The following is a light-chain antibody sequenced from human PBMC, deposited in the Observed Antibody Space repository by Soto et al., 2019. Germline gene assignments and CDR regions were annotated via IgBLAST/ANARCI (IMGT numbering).Light chain of an antibody. CDR3: QVWDSSSDHPNV. CDR1: NIGSKS. CDR2: DDS. J-gene: IGLJ1*01. V-gene: IGLV3-21*02. Sequence: SSELTHPPSVSVDPGQTDRITCAGNNIGSKSVHWYQQKPGQAPVLVVYDDSDRPSGIPERFSGSNSGNTATLTISGVEAGDESDYYCQVWDSSSDHPNVFGTGTKVTVL.